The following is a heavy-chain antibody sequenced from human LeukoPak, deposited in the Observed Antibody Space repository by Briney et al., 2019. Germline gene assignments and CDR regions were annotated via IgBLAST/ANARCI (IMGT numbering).Heavy chain of an antibody. CDR2: IYSGGST. CDR1: GFTVSSNY. J-gene: IGHJ4*02. Sequence: PGGSLGLSCAASGFTVSSNYMSWVRQAPGKGLEWVSVIYSGGSTYYADSVKGRFTISRDNSKNTLYLQMNSLRAEDTAVYYCARGPYLSEFDYWGQGTLVTVSS. CDR3: ARGPYLSEFDY. V-gene: IGHV3-53*01. D-gene: IGHD1-14*01.